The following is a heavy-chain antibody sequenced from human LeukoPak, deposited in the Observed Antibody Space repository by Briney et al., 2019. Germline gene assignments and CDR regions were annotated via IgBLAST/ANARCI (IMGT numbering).Heavy chain of an antibody. CDR1: GGSFSGYY. Sequence: SETLSLTCAVYGGSFSGYYWSWIRQPPGKGLEWIGEINHSGSTNYNPSLKSRVTISVDTSKNQSSLKLSSVTAADTAVYYCARAQYYYDSSGYSTGSYYFDYWGQGTLVTVSS. V-gene: IGHV4-34*01. CDR2: INHSGST. CDR3: ARAQYYYDSSGYSTGSYYFDY. D-gene: IGHD3-22*01. J-gene: IGHJ4*02.